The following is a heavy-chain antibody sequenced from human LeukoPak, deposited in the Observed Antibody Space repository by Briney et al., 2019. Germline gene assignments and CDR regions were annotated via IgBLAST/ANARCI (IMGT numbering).Heavy chain of an antibody. Sequence: GGSLRLSCAASGFTFSSYSMNWVRQAPGKGLEWVSSISSSSSYIYYADSVKGRFTISRDNAKNSLYLQMNSLRAEDTAVYYCARLYYDILTGYYYYYMDVWGKGTTVTISS. V-gene: IGHV3-21*01. J-gene: IGHJ6*03. CDR3: ARLYYDILTGYYYYYMDV. CDR2: ISSSSSYI. D-gene: IGHD3-9*01. CDR1: GFTFSSYS.